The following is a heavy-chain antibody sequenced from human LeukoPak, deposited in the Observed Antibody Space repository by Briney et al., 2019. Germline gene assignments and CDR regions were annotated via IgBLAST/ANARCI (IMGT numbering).Heavy chain of an antibody. CDR3: ARCSFWSGYYYYYYYGMDV. Sequence: SETLSLTCGVYGGSFSGYYWNWIRQPPGMGLEWIGEINHRGGTGYNPSLKSRVTMSVDTSKNVFSLKLTSVTAADTAVYYCARCSFWSGYYYYYYYGMDVWGQGTTVTVSS. CDR2: INHRGGT. J-gene: IGHJ6*02. D-gene: IGHD3-3*01. CDR1: GGSFSGYY. V-gene: IGHV4-34*01.